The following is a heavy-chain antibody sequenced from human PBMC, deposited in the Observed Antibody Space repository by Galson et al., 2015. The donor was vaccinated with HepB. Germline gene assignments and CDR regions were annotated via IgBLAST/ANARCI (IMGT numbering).Heavy chain of an antibody. CDR3: AKRSIAAAGPHYYYMDV. D-gene: IGHD6-13*01. J-gene: IGHJ6*03. CDR1: GFTFSSYG. V-gene: IGHV3-30*18. CDR2: ISYDGSNK. Sequence: SLRLSCAASGFTFSSYGMHWVRQAPGKGLEWVAVISYDGSNKYYADSVKGRFTISRDNSKNTLYLQMNSLRAEDTAAYYCAKRSIAAAGPHYYYMDVWGKGTTVTVSS.